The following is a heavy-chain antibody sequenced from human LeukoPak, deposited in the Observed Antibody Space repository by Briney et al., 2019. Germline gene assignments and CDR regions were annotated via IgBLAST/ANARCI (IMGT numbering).Heavy chain of an antibody. CDR1: GGSFSGYY. CDR2: INHSGST. D-gene: IGHD5-12*01. Sequence: PSETLSLTCAVYGGSFSGYYWSWIRQPPGKGLEWIGEINHSGSTNYNPSLKSRVTISVDTSKNQFSLKLSSVTAADTAVYYCARGYGDIDYYYMDVWGKGTTVTVSS. V-gene: IGHV4-34*01. J-gene: IGHJ6*03. CDR3: ARGYGDIDYYYMDV.